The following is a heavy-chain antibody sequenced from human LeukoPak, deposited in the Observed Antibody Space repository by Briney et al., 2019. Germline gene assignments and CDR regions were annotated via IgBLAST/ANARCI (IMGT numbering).Heavy chain of an antibody. Sequence: GASVKVSCKASGYTFTSYGISWVRQAPGQGLEWMGWISAYNGNTNYAQKLQGKVTMTRNTSISTAYMELSSLRSEDTAVYYCARESGSGSYYLDYWGQGTLVTVSS. V-gene: IGHV1-18*01. CDR3: ARESGSGSYYLDY. CDR1: GYTFTSYG. D-gene: IGHD3-10*01. J-gene: IGHJ4*02. CDR2: ISAYNGNT.